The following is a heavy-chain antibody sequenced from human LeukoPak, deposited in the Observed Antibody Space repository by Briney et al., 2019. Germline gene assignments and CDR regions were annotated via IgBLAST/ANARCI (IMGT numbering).Heavy chain of an antibody. Sequence: ASVKVSCKAYGYSFTDYTIAWVRQAPGQGLEWMALLNPDSGNTVHAHKFQGRVTMTRNTSISTAYMELTSLRSEDTAVYYCAREYQLLGTVYNYFDPWGQGTLVTVSS. CDR3: AREYQLLGTVYNYFDP. CDR1: GYSFTDYT. CDR2: LNPDSGNT. D-gene: IGHD2-2*01. J-gene: IGHJ5*02. V-gene: IGHV1-8*02.